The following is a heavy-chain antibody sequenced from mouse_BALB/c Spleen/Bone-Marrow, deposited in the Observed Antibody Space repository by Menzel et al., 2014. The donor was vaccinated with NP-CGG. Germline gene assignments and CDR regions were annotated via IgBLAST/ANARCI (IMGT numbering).Heavy chain of an antibody. V-gene: IGHV4-1*02. D-gene: IGHD2-3*01. CDR1: GFDFSGFW. CDR3: ARLGYYGGFAY. J-gene: IGHJ3*01. CDR2: INPDSSTI. Sequence: VQLKESGGGLVQPGGSLKLSCAASGFDFSGFWMGWVRQAPGKGLEWIGEINPDSSTINYTPSLKDRFIISRDNAKNTLYLQMSKVRSEDIALYYCARLGYYGGFAYWGQGTLVTVSA.